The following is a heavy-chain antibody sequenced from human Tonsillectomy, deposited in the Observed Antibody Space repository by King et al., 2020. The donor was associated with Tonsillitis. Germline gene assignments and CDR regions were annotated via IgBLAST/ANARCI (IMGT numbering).Heavy chain of an antibody. Sequence: VQLQESGPGLVKPSETLSLTCTVSGGSISSYYWSWIRQPPGKGLEWIGYIYYSGSTNYNPSLKSRVTISVDTSKNPFSLKRSSVTAADTAVYYCARYCSSTSCYNNFDYWGQGTLVTVSS. D-gene: IGHD2-2*02. J-gene: IGHJ4*02. V-gene: IGHV4-59*01. CDR2: IYYSGST. CDR3: ARYCSSTSCYNNFDY. CDR1: GGSISSYY.